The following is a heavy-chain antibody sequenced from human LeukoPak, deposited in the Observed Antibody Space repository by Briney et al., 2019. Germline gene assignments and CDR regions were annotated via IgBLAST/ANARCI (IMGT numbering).Heavy chain of an antibody. CDR2: IFPGDSDT. CDR3: ARLGGGSYPEI. J-gene: IGHJ3*02. V-gene: IGHV5-51*01. CDR1: GPTFTSYW. D-gene: IGHD1-26*01. Sequence: GESLKISCKRSGPTFTSYWIGWVRPLPGKGLEWMGIIFPGDSDTRYSPSFQGQVTISADKSISTAYLQWSSLKASDTAMYYCARLGGGSYPEIWGQGTMVTVSS.